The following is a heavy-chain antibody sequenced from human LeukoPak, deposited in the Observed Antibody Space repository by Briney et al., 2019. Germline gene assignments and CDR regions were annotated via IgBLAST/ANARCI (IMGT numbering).Heavy chain of an antibody. CDR1: GFTFSSYW. V-gene: IGHV3-74*01. CDR3: ARGGPYSASDY. CDR2: ISSDGSST. J-gene: IGHJ4*02. D-gene: IGHD1-26*01. Sequence: PGGSLRLSCAASGFTFSSYWMHWVRQAPGKGLVWVSRISSDGSSTSYADSVKGRFTISRDNAKNTLHLQMNSLRAEDTAVYYRARGGPYSASDYWGQGTLVTVSS.